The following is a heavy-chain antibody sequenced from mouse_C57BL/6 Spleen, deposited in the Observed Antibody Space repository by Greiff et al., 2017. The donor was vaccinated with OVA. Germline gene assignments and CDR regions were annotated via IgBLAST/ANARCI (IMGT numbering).Heavy chain of an antibody. J-gene: IGHJ4*01. D-gene: IGHD3-1*01. V-gene: IGHV1-26*01. CDR3: ARSGKPGDY. CDR1: GYTFTDYY. CDR2: INPNNGGT. Sequence: EVQLQQSGPELVKPGASVKISCKASGYTFTDYYMNWVKQSHGKSLEWIGDINPNNGGTSYNQKFKGKATLTVDKSSSTAYMELRSLTSEDSAVYYCARSGKPGDYWGQGTSVTVSS.